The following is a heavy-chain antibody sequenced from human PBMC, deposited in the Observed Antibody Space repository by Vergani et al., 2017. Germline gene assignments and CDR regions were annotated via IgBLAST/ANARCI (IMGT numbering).Heavy chain of an antibody. CDR1: GFTFSSYA. D-gene: IGHD6-19*01. J-gene: IGHJ4*02. CDR3: AKGYSSGSSEDY. CDR2: ISGSGGST. V-gene: IGHV3-23*01. Sequence: EVQLLESGGGLVQPGGSLRLSCAASGFTFSSYAMSWVRKAPGKGLEWVSAISGSGGSTYYADSVKGRFTISRDNSKNTLYLQMNSLRAEDTAVYYCAKGYSSGSSEDYWGQGTLVTVSS.